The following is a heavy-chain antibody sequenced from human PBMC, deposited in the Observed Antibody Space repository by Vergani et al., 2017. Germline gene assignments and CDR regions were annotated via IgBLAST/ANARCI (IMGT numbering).Heavy chain of an antibody. J-gene: IGHJ6*02. D-gene: IGHD6-13*01. CDR3: ARDHLRQQLPDYGMDV. CDR2: IIPIFGTA. CDR1: GYTFTGYY. V-gene: IGHV1-69*18. Sequence: QVQLVQSGAEVKKPGASVKVSCKASGYTFTGYYMHWVRQAPGQGLEWMGRIIPIFGTANYAQKFQGRVTITADESTSTAYMELSSLRSEDTAVYYCARDHLRQQLPDYGMDVWGQGTTVTVSS.